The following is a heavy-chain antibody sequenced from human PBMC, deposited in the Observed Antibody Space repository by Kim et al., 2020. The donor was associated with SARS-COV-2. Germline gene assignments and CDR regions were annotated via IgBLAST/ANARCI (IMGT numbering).Heavy chain of an antibody. V-gene: IGHV1-69*13. CDR3: ARAVMTPEIEGIDSSLYYFDY. D-gene: IGHD3-22*01. CDR1: GGTFSSYA. J-gene: IGHJ4*02. Sequence: SVKVSCKASGGTFSSYAISWVRQAPGQGLEWMGGIIPIFGTANYAQKFQGRVTITADESTSTAYMELSSLRSENTAVYYCARAVMTPEIEGIDSSLYYFDYWGQGTLVTVSS. CDR2: IIPIFGTA.